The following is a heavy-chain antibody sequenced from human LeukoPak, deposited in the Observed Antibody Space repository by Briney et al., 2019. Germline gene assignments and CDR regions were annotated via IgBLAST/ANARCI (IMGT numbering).Heavy chain of an antibody. CDR2: IYYSGST. CDR1: GGSISNYY. J-gene: IGHJ3*02. CDR3: ASDRIEVDAFDI. D-gene: IGHD2-15*01. Sequence: SETLSLTCTVSGGSISNYYWSWIRQPPGKGLEWIGFIYYSGSTNYNPSLKSRVTISVDTSKNQFSLKVRSVTPADTAVYYCASDRIEVDAFDIWGQGTMVTVSS. V-gene: IGHV4-59*01.